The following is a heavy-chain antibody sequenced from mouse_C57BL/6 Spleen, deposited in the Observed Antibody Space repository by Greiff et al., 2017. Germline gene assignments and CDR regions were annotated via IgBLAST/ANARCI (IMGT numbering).Heavy chain of an antibody. V-gene: IGHV2-2*01. CDR1: GFSLTGYG. CDR3: ARDSNSGMDV. D-gene: IGHD2-5*01. J-gene: IGHJ4*01. Sequence: VQLQESGPGLVQPSQRLSITCTVSGFSLTGYGVHWVRQSPGKGLGWLGVIWGGGSTDYNAAFISRLSISKDNSKRQVYFKIASLQAADTARYYWARDSNSGMDVWSPGTSVAVSS. CDR2: IWGGGST.